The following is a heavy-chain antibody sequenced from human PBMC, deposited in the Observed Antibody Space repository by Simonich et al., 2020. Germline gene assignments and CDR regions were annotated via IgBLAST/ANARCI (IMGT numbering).Heavy chain of an antibody. D-gene: IGHD7-27*01. J-gene: IGHJ2*01. V-gene: IGHV1-2*06. CDR2: INPNSGGT. Sequence: QVQLVQSGAEVKKPGASVKVSCKASGYTFTGCYMHWGRQAPGQGLEWMGRINPNSGGTNYAQKFQGRVTMTRDTSISTAYMELSRLRSDDTAVYYCARDLLTGDYSIRYFDLWGRGTLVTVSS. CDR3: ARDLLTGDYSIRYFDL. CDR1: GYTFTGCY.